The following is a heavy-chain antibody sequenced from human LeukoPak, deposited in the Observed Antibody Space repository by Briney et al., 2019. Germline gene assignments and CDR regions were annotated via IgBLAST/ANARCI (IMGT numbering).Heavy chain of an antibody. Sequence: ASVTVSCKASGGTFSSYAISWVRQAPGQGLEWMGGIIPIFGTANYAQKFQGRVTITADESTSTAYMELSSLRSEDTAVYYCARGYRGTIFGVVIVDNYYYGMDVWGQGTTVTVSS. CDR1: GGTFSSYA. J-gene: IGHJ6*02. D-gene: IGHD3-3*01. V-gene: IGHV1-69*13. CDR2: IIPIFGTA. CDR3: ARGYRGTIFGVVIVDNYYYGMDV.